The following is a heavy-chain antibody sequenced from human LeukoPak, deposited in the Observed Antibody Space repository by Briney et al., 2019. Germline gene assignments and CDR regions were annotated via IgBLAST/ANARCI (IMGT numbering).Heavy chain of an antibody. CDR1: GFTFSSYG. D-gene: IGHD3-22*01. V-gene: IGHV3-33*01. CDR2: IWYDGSNK. J-gene: IGHJ4*02. CDR3: ARDPGSGYYYPMDY. Sequence: GGSLRLSCAASGFTFSSYGMHWVRQAPGKGLEWVGVIWYDGSNKYYADSVKGRFTISRDNSKNTLYLQMNSLRAEDTAVYYCARDPGSGYYYPMDYWGQGTLVTVSS.